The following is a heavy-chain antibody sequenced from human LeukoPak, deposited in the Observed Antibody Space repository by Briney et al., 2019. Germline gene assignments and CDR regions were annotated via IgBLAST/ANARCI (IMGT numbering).Heavy chain of an antibody. CDR3: ARDRCSSTSCYWGEDFDC. CDR1: GFTFSSYS. Sequence: GGSLRLSCAASGFTFSSYSMNWVRQAPGKGLEWVSYISSSSSTIYYADSVKGRFTISRDNAKNSLYLQMNSLRAEDTAVYYCARDRCSSTSCYWGEDFDCWGQGTLVTVSS. V-gene: IGHV3-48*01. J-gene: IGHJ4*02. D-gene: IGHD2-2*01. CDR2: ISSSSSTI.